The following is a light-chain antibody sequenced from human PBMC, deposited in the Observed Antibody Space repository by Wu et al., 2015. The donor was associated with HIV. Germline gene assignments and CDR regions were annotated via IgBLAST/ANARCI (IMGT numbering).Light chain of an antibody. CDR2: DAS. V-gene: IGKV3-15*01. J-gene: IGKJ2*04. Sequence: EMVMTQSPGTLSVSPGDRATLSCRTSQSVNRNLAWYQQKPGQSPRLLIYDASTRATGIPARFSGSGSGTEFTLTISSLQSEDFAFYYCQQYNNWPRSFGQGTKLEIK. CDR1: QSVNRN. CDR3: QQYNNWPRS.